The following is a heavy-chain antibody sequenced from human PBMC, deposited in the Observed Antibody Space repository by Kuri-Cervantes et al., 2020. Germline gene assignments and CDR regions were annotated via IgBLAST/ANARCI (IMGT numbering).Heavy chain of an antibody. CDR2: INAGNAIT. J-gene: IGHJ6*03. CDR1: GYTFTGYA. D-gene: IGHD4-17*01. Sequence: ASVKVSCKASGYTFTGYAVHWVRQAPGQRLEWMGWINAGNAITKYSKKFQGRVTITRDTSASTAYMELSSLRSEDTAVYYCAKGIDYGDYNYMDVWGKGTTVTVSS. V-gene: IGHV1-3*01. CDR3: AKGIDYGDYNYMDV.